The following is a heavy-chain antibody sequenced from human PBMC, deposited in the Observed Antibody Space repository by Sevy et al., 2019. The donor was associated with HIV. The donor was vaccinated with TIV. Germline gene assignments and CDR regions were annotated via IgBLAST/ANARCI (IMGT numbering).Heavy chain of an antibody. CDR2: ISYDGSNK. D-gene: IGHD5-18*01. Sequence: GGSLRLSCAASGFTFSSYGMHWVRQAPGKGLEWVAVISYDGSNKYYADSVKGGFTISRENSKNTLYLQMNSLRAEDTAVYYCAKDISQPRPHNYYYGMDVWGQGTTVTVSS. CDR1: GFTFSSYG. J-gene: IGHJ6*02. V-gene: IGHV3-30*18. CDR3: AKDISQPRPHNYYYGMDV.